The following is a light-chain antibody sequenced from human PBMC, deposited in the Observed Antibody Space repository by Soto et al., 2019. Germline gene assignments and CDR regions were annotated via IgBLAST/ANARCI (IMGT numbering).Light chain of an antibody. CDR1: QSVLYSSNNKNY. CDR2: WAS. Sequence: DIVMTQSQDSLAVSLGERATINFKSSQSVLYSSNNKNYLAWYQQKPGQPPKMLIYWASTREPGVPDRFSGSGSGTDFTLTISRLEPEDFAVYYCQHSGDFRWTFGQGTKVDIK. CDR3: QHSGDFRWT. V-gene: IGKV4-1*01. J-gene: IGKJ1*01.